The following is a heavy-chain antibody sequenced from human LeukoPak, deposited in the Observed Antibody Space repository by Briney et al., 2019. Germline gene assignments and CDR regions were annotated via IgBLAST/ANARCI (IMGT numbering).Heavy chain of an antibody. D-gene: IGHD6-19*01. CDR3: ARDDVDGWCLDY. CDR2: ISAYNGNT. CDR1: GYTFTSYG. V-gene: IGHV1-18*01. Sequence: ASVTVSCKASGYTFTSYGISWVRQAPGQGLEWMGWISAYNGNTNYAQKLQGRVTTTTDTSTSTAYMELRSLRSDDTAVYYCARDDVDGWCLDYWGQGTLVTVSS. J-gene: IGHJ4*02.